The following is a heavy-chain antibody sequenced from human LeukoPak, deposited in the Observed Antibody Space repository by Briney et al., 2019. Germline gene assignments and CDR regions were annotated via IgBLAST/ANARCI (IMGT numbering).Heavy chain of an antibody. CDR1: GYTFIAYY. J-gene: IGHJ5*02. CDR3: ARGMGVLVPAATWFDP. V-gene: IGHV1-2*02. D-gene: IGHD2-2*01. Sequence: GASVKVSCKASGYTFIAYYMHRVRQAPGQGLEWMGWINPNSGGTNYAQKFQGRVTMTRDTSISTAYMDLSRLRSDDTAVYYCARGMGVLVPAATWFDPWGQGTLVTVSS. CDR2: INPNSGGT.